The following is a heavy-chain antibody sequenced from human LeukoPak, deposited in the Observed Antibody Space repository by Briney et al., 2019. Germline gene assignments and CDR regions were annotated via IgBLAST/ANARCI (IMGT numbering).Heavy chain of an antibody. Sequence: GESLKISCKGSGYSFTSYWIGWVRQMPGKGLEWMGIIYPGDSDTRYSPSFQGQVAISADKPISTAYLQWSSLKASDTAMYYCARIGYCTNGVCYASDYFDYWGQGTLVTVSS. CDR3: ARIGYCTNGVCYASDYFDY. J-gene: IGHJ4*02. D-gene: IGHD2-8*01. CDR2: IYPGDSDT. V-gene: IGHV5-51*04. CDR1: GYSFTSYW.